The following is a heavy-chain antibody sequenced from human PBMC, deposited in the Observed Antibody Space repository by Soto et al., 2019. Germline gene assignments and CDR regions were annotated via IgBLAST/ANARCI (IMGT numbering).Heavy chain of an antibody. J-gene: IGHJ4*02. CDR1: GYTFTDYY. D-gene: IGHD3-16*02. V-gene: IGHV1-2*02. CDR2: LNPSGGVT. CDR3: SRNGMITFGGVIVH. Sequence: ASVKVSCKTSGYTFTDYYIHAVRQAPGQGLESMGWLNPSGGVTNYAHKFQGRVTMTRDTYISTAYMELSRLNSEDTAVYYCSRNGMITFGGVIVHWGQGTLVTVSS.